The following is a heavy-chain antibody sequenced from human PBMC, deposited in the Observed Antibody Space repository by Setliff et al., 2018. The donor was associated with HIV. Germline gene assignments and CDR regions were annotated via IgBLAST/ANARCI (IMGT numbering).Heavy chain of an antibody. CDR3: ARYNFRRGYWDDFDY. V-gene: IGHV2-26*01. CDR1: GFSLSNTRVG. D-gene: IGHD3-3*01. Sequence: SGPTLVNPTETLTLTCTVSGFSLSNTRVGVSWIRQPPGKALEWLAHIFPNDEKSYSASLKSRVTISEDTSKSQVVLTMTNMDPLDTATYFCARYNFRRGYWDDFDYWGQGTQVTVS. CDR2: IFPNDEK. J-gene: IGHJ4*02.